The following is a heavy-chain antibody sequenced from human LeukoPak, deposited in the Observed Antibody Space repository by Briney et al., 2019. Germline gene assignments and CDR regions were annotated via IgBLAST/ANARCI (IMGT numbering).Heavy chain of an antibody. D-gene: IGHD2-2*01. V-gene: IGHV3-53*01. Sequence: PGGSLRLSCAASGFTVSSNEMSWVRQAPGKGLEWVSVIYSGGSTYYADSVKGRFTISRDNSKNTLYLQMNSLRAEDTAVYYCAKDGGVVPAAIRNFDYWGQGTLVTVSS. CDR2: IYSGGST. J-gene: IGHJ4*02. CDR3: AKDGGVVPAAIRNFDY. CDR1: GFTVSSNE.